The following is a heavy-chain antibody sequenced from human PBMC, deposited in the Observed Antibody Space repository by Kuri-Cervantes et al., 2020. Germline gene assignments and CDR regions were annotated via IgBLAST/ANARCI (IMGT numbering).Heavy chain of an antibody. CDR2: IYPGDSDT. CDR1: GYSFTSYW. D-gene: IGHD3-10*01. J-gene: IGHJ4*02. CDR3: ARHSYYGSGSYPAPFDY. Sequence: QVSCKASGYSFTSYWIGWVRQMPGKGLEWMGIIYPGDSDTRYSPSFQGQVTISADKYISTAYLQWSSLKAPDTAMYYCARHSYYGSGSYPAPFDYWGQGTLVTVSS. V-gene: IGHV5-51*01.